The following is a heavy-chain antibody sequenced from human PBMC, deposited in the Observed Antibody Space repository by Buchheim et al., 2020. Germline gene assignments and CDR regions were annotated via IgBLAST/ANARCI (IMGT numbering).Heavy chain of an antibody. D-gene: IGHD3-3*01. CDR3: AKGFAHYDFWSGYQTYFDY. V-gene: IGHV3-23*04. Sequence: EVQLVESGGGLVQPGGSLRLSCAASGFTFSSYAMSWVRQAPGKGLEWVSAINGSGGSTYYADSVKGRFTISRDNSKNTLYLQMNSLRAEDTAVYYCAKGFAHYDFWSGYQTYFDYWGQGTL. J-gene: IGHJ4*02. CDR1: GFTFSSYA. CDR2: INGSGGST.